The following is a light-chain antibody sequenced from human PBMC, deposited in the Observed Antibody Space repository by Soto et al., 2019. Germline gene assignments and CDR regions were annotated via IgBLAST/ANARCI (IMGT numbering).Light chain of an antibody. CDR3: QSYDSSNPHVV. Sequence: NFMLTQPHSVSESPGKTVTISCTRSSGSIASNYVQWYQQRPGSAPTTVIYEDNQRPSGVPDRFSGSIDSSSNSASLTISGLKIEYEADYYCQSYDSSNPHVVFGGGTKLTVL. CDR1: SGSIASNY. V-gene: IGLV6-57*04. CDR2: EDN. J-gene: IGLJ2*01.